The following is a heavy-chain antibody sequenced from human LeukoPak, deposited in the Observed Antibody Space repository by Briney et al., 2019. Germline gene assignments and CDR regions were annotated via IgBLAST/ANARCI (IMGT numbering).Heavy chain of an antibody. Sequence: PSETLSLTCTVSGGSISSYYWSWIRQPPGKGLEWIGYIYYSGSTNYNPSLKSRVTISVDTSKKQLSLKLSSVTAADTAVYYCARGVWSLDYWGQGTLVTVSS. D-gene: IGHD2-21*01. CDR3: ARGVWSLDY. J-gene: IGHJ4*02. CDR1: GGSISSYY. V-gene: IGHV4-59*01. CDR2: IYYSGST.